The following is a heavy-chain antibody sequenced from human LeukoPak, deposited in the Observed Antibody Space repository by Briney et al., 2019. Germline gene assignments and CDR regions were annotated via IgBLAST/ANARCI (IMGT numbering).Heavy chain of an antibody. V-gene: IGHV1-18*01. Sequence: ASVNVSCKPSGYTFSDFGITWVRQAPGQGVEWMGWIGAYNDNTNYPQKFQGRVTLTTDTSTSTAYMELRSLTSDDTALYYCARAGAAVTMFFDFWGQGTLVTVSS. D-gene: IGHD4-17*01. CDR3: ARAGAAVTMFFDF. J-gene: IGHJ4*02. CDR1: GYTFSDFG. CDR2: IGAYNDNT.